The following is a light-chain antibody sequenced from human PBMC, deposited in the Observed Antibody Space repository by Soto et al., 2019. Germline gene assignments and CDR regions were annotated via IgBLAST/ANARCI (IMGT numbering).Light chain of an antibody. J-gene: IGLJ2*01. Sequence: NFMLTQPHSVSESPGKTVTISCTRSSGSIASNDVQWYQQRPGSAPTTVIYDDNQRPSGVPDRFSCSIDSSSNSASLTISGLKTEDEADYYCQSYESSSVVFGGGTKLTVL. CDR1: SGSIASND. V-gene: IGLV6-57*03. CDR3: QSYESSSVV. CDR2: DDN.